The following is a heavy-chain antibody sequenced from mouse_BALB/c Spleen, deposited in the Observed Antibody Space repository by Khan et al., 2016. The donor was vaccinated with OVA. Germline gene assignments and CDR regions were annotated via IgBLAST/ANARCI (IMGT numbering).Heavy chain of an antibody. CDR3: ARLAYYYNSEGFAY. D-gene: IGHD1-1*02. Sequence: EVELVESGGDLVKTGGSLKLSCAASGFTFNTYGMSWVRQTPDQRLEWVATISSGGHYTYYIDSVKGRFTISRDNAKNTLYLQLTSLRSEDTAMYYCARLAYYYNSEGFAYWGQGTLVTVSA. CDR1: GFTFNTYG. CDR2: ISSGGHYT. V-gene: IGHV5-6*01. J-gene: IGHJ3*01.